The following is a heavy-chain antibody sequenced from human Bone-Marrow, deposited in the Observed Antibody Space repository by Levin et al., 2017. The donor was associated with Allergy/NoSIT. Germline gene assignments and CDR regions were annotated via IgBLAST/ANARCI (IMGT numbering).Heavy chain of an antibody. CDR1: GFTFSSYG. D-gene: IGHD3-22*01. V-gene: IGHV3-30*18. CDR2: ISYDGSNK. CDR3: AKGDYDSSGYYTWGLDY. J-gene: IGHJ4*02. Sequence: GGSLRLSCAASGFTFSSYGMHWVRQAPGKGLEWVAVISYDGSNKYYADSVKGRFTISRDNSKNTLYLQMNSLRAEDTAVYYCAKGDYDSSGYYTWGLDYWGQGTLVTVSS.